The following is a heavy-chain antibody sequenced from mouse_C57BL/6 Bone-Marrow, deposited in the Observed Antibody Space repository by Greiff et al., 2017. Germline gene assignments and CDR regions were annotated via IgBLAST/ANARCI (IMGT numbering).Heavy chain of an antibody. D-gene: IGHD4-1*01. Sequence: QVQLQQPGAELVKPGASVKLSCKASCYTFTSYWMHWVKQRPGQGLEWIGMIHPNSGSTNYNEKFKSKATLTVDKSSSPAYMQLSSLTSEDSAVYYCAKLGLYYFDYWGQGTTLTVSS. CDR3: AKLGLYYFDY. CDR1: CYTFTSYW. V-gene: IGHV1-64*01. J-gene: IGHJ2*01. CDR2: IHPNSGST.